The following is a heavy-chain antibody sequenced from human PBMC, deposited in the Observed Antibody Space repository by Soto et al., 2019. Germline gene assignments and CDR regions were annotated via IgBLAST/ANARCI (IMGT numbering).Heavy chain of an antibody. V-gene: IGHV3-23*01. CDR3: AKKIGSSWENYYYYYGMDV. CDR2: ISGSGGST. J-gene: IGHJ6*02. Sequence: GSLRLSCAASGFTFSSYAMSWVRQAPGKGLEWVSAISGSGGSTYYADSVKGRFTISRDNSKNTLYLQMNSLRAEDTAVYYCAKKIGSSWENYYYYYGMDVWGQGTTVTVSS. D-gene: IGHD1-26*01. CDR1: GFTFSSYA.